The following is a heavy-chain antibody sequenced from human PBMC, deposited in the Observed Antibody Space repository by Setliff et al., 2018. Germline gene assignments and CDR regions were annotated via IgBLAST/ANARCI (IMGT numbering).Heavy chain of an antibody. CDR1: GGSFSGYY. Sequence: PSETLSLTCAVYGGSFSGYYWSWIRQPPGKGLEWIGEINHSGSTNYNPSLKSRVTISVDTSKNQFSLKLSSVTAADTAVYYCARGRGGYSYGYFHYWGQGTLVTVSS. CDR2: INHSGST. CDR3: ARGRGGYSYGYFHY. V-gene: IGHV4-34*01. D-gene: IGHD5-18*01. J-gene: IGHJ4*02.